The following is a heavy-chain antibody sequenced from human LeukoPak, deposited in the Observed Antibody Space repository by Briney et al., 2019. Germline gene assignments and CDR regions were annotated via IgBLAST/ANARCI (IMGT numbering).Heavy chain of an antibody. Sequence: GGSLRLSCAASGFTVSSNHMSWVRQAPGKGLEWVSVIYSGGSTYYADSVKGRFTISRDNSKNTLYLRMNSLRAEDTAVYYCATNPSQWLVLYNFDYWGQGTLVTVSS. CDR3: ATNPSQWLVLYNFDY. V-gene: IGHV3-66*01. CDR1: GFTVSSNH. CDR2: IYSGGST. J-gene: IGHJ4*02. D-gene: IGHD6-19*01.